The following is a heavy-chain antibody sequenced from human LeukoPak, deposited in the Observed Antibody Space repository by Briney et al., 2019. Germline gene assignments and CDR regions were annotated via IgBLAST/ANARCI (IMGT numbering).Heavy chain of an antibody. CDR1: GFTFSSYW. CDR3: ARKAYGLDV. CDR2: IKQDGSEK. Sequence: GGSLRLSCAPSGFTFSSYWMSWVRQAPGKGLEWVANIKQDGSEKYYVDSVKGRFTISRDSAKNSLYLQMNSLRADDTAVYYCARKAYGLDVWGKGTTVTVSS. V-gene: IGHV3-7*03. J-gene: IGHJ6*04.